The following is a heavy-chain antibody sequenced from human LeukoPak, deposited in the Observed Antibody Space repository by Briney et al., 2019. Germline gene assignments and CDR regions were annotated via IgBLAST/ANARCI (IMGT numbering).Heavy chain of an antibody. CDR3: AREDIVVVPAAHYYYYYMDV. Sequence: ASVKVSCKASGYTFTGYYMHWVRQAPGQGLEWMGWINPNSGGTNYAQKFQGRVTMTRDTSISTAYMELSRLRSDDTAVYYCAREDIVVVPAAHYYYYYMDVWGKGTTVTVSS. CDR2: INPNSGGT. J-gene: IGHJ6*03. V-gene: IGHV1-2*02. CDR1: GYTFTGYY. D-gene: IGHD2-2*01.